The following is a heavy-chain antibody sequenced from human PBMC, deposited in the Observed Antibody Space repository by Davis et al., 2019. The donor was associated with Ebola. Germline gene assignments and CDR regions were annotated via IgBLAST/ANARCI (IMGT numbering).Heavy chain of an antibody. V-gene: IGHV1-69*13. CDR1: GGTFTTYA. CDR2: IIPVFGIP. D-gene: IGHD3-22*01. Sequence: SVKVSCKASGGTFTTYAISWVRQAPGQGLDWMGGIIPVFGIPTYAQKFQGRVTITADESTSTAYMELSSLRSEDTAVYYCARDRYSDGSGYFFEQSHWGQGTLVTVSS. CDR3: ARDRYSDGSGYFFEQSH. J-gene: IGHJ4*02.